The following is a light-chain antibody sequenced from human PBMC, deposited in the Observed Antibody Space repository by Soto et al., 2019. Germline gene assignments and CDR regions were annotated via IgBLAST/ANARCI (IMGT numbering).Light chain of an antibody. Sequence: QSVLTQPPSASVSPGQSVTRSCTGTSSDVGGYNYVSWYQQHPGKAPKLMIYEVSKRPSGVPDRFSGSKSGNTASLTVSGLQAEDEADYYCSSYAGSNNYVFGTGTKVTVL. CDR2: EVS. CDR1: SSDVGGYNY. CDR3: SSYAGSNNYV. V-gene: IGLV2-8*01. J-gene: IGLJ1*01.